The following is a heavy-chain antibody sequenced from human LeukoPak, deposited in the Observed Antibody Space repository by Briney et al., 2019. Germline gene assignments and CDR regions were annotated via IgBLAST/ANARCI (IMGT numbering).Heavy chain of an antibody. V-gene: IGHV3-23*01. CDR2: IRGDGASK. CDR3: AKDQYRDYFRGADY. CDR1: GFTFSTYA. J-gene: IGHJ4*02. Sequence: GGSLRLSCAASGFTFSTYAMTWVRQAPGKGLEWVSAIRGDGASKFYADSVKGWFTVSRDNSKNTLYLQMNSLRAEDTAVYYCAKDQYRDYFRGADYWGQGTLVTVSS. D-gene: IGHD2/OR15-2a*01.